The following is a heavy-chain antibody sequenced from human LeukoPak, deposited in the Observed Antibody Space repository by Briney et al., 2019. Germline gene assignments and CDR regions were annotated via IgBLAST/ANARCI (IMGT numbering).Heavy chain of an antibody. CDR2: IYYSGNT. Sequence: SETLSLTCTVSGDSISSYYWSWIRQPPGKGLEWIGYIYYSGNTNYNPSLKSRVTISVDTSKNQFSLKLSSVTAADTAVYYCARERWEWDFDYWGQGTLVTVSS. D-gene: IGHD1-26*01. J-gene: IGHJ4*02. CDR3: ARERWEWDFDY. V-gene: IGHV4-59*01. CDR1: GDSISSYY.